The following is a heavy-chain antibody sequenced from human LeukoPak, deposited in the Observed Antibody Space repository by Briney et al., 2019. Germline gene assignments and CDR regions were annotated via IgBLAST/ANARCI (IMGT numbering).Heavy chain of an antibody. CDR3: AANGGPFDF. V-gene: IGHV3-7*05. J-gene: IGHJ4*02. CDR2: INQHGTDK. Sequence: GGSLRLSCAASGFTFSSYWMSWVRQAPGKGLEWVANINQHGTDKYYVDSVRGRFTISRDNAKNPLYLQMNSLRAEDTAVYYCAANGGPFDFWGQGTLVTVSS. CDR1: GFTFSSYW. D-gene: IGHD4-23*01.